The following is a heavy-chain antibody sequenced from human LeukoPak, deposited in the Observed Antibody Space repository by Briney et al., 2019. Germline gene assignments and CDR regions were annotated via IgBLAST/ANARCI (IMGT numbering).Heavy chain of an antibody. Sequence: GASVKVSSKASGYTFTSYGISWVRQAPGQGLEWMGWISAYNGNTNYAQKLQGRVTMTTDTSTSTAYMELRSLRSDDTAVYYCATETNLAFFQHWGQGTLVTVSS. CDR2: ISAYNGNT. D-gene: IGHD4/OR15-4a*01. V-gene: IGHV1-18*01. CDR3: ATETNLAFFQH. CDR1: GYTFTSYG. J-gene: IGHJ1*01.